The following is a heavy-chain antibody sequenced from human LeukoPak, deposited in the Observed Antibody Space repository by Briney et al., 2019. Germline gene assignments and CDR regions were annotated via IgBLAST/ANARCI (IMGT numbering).Heavy chain of an antibody. Sequence: GGYLTLSCAASGFTCDDYAMVWVRPAPGQGLEWVSLISGDGGSTYYADSVKGRFTISRDNSKNSLYLQMDSRRTEDTALYYCAKDSLEEMATIAGGFDSGFDYWGEGTRVTVSS. J-gene: IGHJ4*02. D-gene: IGHD5-24*01. CDR1: GFTCDDYA. V-gene: IGHV3-43*02. CDR3: AKDSLEEMATIAGGFDSGFDY. CDR2: ISGDGGST.